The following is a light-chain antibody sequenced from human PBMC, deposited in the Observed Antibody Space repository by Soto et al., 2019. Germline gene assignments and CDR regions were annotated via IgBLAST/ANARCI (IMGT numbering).Light chain of an antibody. CDR3: HQYGSSPIT. V-gene: IGKV3D-20*01. J-gene: IGKJ5*01. CDR1: ESVSSNQ. Sequence: PGERAALSCGASESVSSNQLAWYQQKPGLAPRLLIYDASSRASGIPERFSGSGSGTGFSLTISSLEPEDSAVYYCHQYGSSPITFGQGTRLEIK. CDR2: DAS.